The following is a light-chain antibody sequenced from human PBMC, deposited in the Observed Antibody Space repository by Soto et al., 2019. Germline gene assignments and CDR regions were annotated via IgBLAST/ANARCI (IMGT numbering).Light chain of an antibody. V-gene: IGKV3-20*01. Sequence: EIVLTQSPGTLSLSPGERATLSCRASQSVSSSYLAWYQQKPGQAPRVLIYCAFSRATGIPDRFGGSGSGTDFTLTISRPEPEDVAVYYCQQYGSSPLTSGGGTKVEIK. CDR1: QSVSSSY. J-gene: IGKJ4*01. CDR2: CAF. CDR3: QQYGSSPLT.